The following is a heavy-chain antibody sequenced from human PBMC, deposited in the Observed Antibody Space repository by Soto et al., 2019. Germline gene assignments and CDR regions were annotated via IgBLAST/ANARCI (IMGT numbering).Heavy chain of an antibody. CDR1: GASISSSSYY. Sequence: SETLSLTCTVSGASISSSSYYWGLIRQPPGKGLEWIGSIYYSGSTYYNPSLKSRVTISVDTSKNQFSLKLSSVTAADTAVYYCASFAVSSGYYVSPSFDYWGQATLGTVSS. J-gene: IGHJ4*02. CDR3: ASFAVSSGYYVSPSFDY. D-gene: IGHD3-22*01. CDR2: IYYSGST. V-gene: IGHV4-39*01.